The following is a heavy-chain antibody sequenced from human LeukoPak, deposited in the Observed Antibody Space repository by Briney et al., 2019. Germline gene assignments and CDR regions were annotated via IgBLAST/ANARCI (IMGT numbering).Heavy chain of an antibody. D-gene: IGHD2-2*01. CDR2: INSDGSST. Sequence: PGGSLRLSCIGSGFIFSNYAMSWVRQAPGKGLVWVSRINSDGSSTSYADSVKGRFTISRDNSKNTLYLQMNSLRAEDTAVYYCAKDLALRGCTSCSPGAFDIWGQGTMVTVSS. V-gene: IGHV3-23*01. CDR3: AKDLALRGCTSCSPGAFDI. J-gene: IGHJ3*02. CDR1: GFIFSNYA.